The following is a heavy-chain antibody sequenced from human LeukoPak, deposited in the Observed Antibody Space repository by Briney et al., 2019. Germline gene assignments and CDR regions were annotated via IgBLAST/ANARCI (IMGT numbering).Heavy chain of an antibody. J-gene: IGHJ4*02. D-gene: IGHD7-27*01. Sequence: GRSLRLSCEASGFTFSSYGMHWVRQAPGKGLEWVAVIWYDGSNKYYADFVKGRFTISRDNSKNTLYLQTNSLRAEDTAVYYCAKETGYFDHWGQGTLVTVSS. V-gene: IGHV3-33*06. CDR3: AKETGYFDH. CDR1: GFTFSSYG. CDR2: IWYDGSNK.